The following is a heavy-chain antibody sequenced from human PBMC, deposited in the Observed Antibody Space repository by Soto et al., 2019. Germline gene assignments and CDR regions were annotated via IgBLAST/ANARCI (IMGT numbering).Heavy chain of an antibody. CDR2: IYYSGST. CDR1: GGSVTSGTYY. V-gene: IGHV4-61*01. J-gene: IGHJ6*02. CDR3: ARGGGLRVNYGMDV. D-gene: IGHD4-17*01. Sequence: ASETLSLTCTVYGGSVTSGTYYWSWIRQPPGKGLEYIGYIYYSGSTNYNPSLNSRVTISVDTPKNQFSLKLSSATAADTAVYYCARGGGLRVNYGMDVWGQGTTVTVSS.